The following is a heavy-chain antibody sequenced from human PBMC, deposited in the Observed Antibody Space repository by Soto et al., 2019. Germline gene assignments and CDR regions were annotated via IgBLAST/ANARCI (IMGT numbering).Heavy chain of an antibody. CDR2: ISGGGNDA. D-gene: IGHD3-3*02. J-gene: IGHJ4*02. CDR1: GFTFSSYA. V-gene: IGHV3-23*01. CDR3: ARSLVLASTDTATVDY. Sequence: EAQLLESGGGLVQPGGSLVLSCAASGFTFSSYAMSWVRQAPGKGLEWVSSISGGGNDAFYAVSVKGRFTISRDNSRNTLYLQMSSLRADDTAIYYWARSLVLASTDTATVDYWGQGALVPVPS.